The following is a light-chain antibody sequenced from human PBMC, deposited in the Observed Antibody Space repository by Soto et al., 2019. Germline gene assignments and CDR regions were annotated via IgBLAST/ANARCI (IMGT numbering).Light chain of an antibody. CDR3: QQRSNWPPA. V-gene: IGKV3-11*01. CDR2: DAS. Sequence: EIVLTQSPATLSLSPGERATISCRARQSVSSYLAWYQQKLGQAPRLLIYDASNRATGIPARFSGSGSGTDFTLTISSLEPEDFAVYYCQQRSNWPPAFGQGTRLEIK. J-gene: IGKJ5*01. CDR1: QSVSSY.